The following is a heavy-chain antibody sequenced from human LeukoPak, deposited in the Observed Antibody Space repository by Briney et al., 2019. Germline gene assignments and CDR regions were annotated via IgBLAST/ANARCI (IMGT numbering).Heavy chain of an antibody. Sequence: QPGGSLRLSCAASGFTFSTYWMHWVRRAPGKGLVWVSHISTDGSVTSYADSVKGRLTISRDNAKNTMYLQMNSLRAEDTAVYYCARIGGSGSYSGHYFDHWGQGTLVTVSS. CDR3: ARIGGSGSYSGHYFDH. V-gene: IGHV3-74*01. CDR2: ISTDGSVT. CDR1: GFTFSTYW. D-gene: IGHD3-10*01. J-gene: IGHJ4*02.